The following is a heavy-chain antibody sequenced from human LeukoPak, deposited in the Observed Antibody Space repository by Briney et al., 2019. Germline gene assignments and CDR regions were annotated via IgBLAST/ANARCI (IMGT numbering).Heavy chain of an antibody. CDR3: ARDRNYYYGSGTPNWFDP. Sequence: SETLSLTCAVYGGSFSGYYWSWIRQPPGKGLEWIGEINHSGSTNYNPSLKSRVTISVDTSKNQFSLKLSSVTAADTAVYYCARDRNYYYGSGTPNWFDPWGQGTLVTVSS. CDR2: INHSGST. V-gene: IGHV4-34*01. CDR1: GGSFSGYY. D-gene: IGHD3-10*01. J-gene: IGHJ5*02.